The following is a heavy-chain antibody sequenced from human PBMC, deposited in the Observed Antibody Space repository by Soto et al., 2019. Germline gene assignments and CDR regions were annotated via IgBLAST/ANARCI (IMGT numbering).Heavy chain of an antibody. CDR2: IYYSGRT. V-gene: IGHV4-31*03. J-gene: IGHJ4*02. Sequence: QVQLQESGPGLVKPSQTLSLTCTVSGGSISSGGYYWSWIRPHPGKGLEWIGYIYYSGRTYYNPSRQSRVTISVDTSKNKFSLKLSSVTAADTAVYYCARDKGRLTGDDSSSWYEQTYYFDYWGQGTLVTVSS. D-gene: IGHD6-13*01. CDR3: ARDKGRLTGDDSSSWYEQTYYFDY. CDR1: GGSISSGGYY.